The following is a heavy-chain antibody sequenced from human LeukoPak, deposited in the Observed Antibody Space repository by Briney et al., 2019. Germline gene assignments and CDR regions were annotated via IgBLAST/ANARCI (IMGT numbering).Heavy chain of an antibody. CDR2: IYYSGST. J-gene: IGHJ3*02. CDR3: ARDLRGYGAFDI. V-gene: IGHV4-59*12. D-gene: IGHD5-12*01. Sequence: PSETLSLTCTVSGGSISGYYWSWIRRPQGKGLEWIGYIYYSGSTNYNPSITSRVTMSVDTSKNQFSLRLTSVTAADTAVYYCARDLRGYGAFDIWGQGTMVTVSS. CDR1: GGSISGYY.